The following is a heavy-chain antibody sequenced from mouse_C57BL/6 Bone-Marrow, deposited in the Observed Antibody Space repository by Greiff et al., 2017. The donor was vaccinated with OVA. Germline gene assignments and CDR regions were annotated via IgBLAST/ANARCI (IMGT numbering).Heavy chain of an antibody. V-gene: IGHV1-15*01. J-gene: IGHJ3*01. CDR3: ARSVYGSSSWFAY. CDR2: IDPETGGT. CDR1: GYTFTDYE. Sequence: QVQLQQSGAELVRPGASVTLSCKASGYTFTDYEMHWVKQTPVHGLEWIGAIDPETGGTAYNQKFKGKAILTADKSSSTAYMELRSLTSEDSAVYYCARSVYGSSSWFAYWGQGTLVTVSA. D-gene: IGHD1-1*01.